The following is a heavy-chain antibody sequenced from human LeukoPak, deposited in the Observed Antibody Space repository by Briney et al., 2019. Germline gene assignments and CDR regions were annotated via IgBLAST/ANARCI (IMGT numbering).Heavy chain of an antibody. Sequence: GGSLRLSSAASGFTFSSDWMHSVRQAPGKGLWWVSRINSDGSSTSYADSAKGRFTISRDNAKNTLYLQMNSLRAEDTAVYYCAREGTYYDILTGYYMESAFDIWGQGTMVTVSS. CDR2: INSDGSST. J-gene: IGHJ3*02. V-gene: IGHV3-74*01. CDR1: GFTFSSDW. D-gene: IGHD3-9*01. CDR3: AREGTYYDILTGYYMESAFDI.